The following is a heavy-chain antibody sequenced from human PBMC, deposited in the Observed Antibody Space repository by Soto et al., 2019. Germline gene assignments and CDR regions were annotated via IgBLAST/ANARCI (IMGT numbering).Heavy chain of an antibody. V-gene: IGHV4-34*01. Sequence: PSETLSLTCAVYGGSFSGYYWSWIRQPPGKGLEWIGEINHSGSTNYNPSLKSRVTISVDTSKNQFSLKLSSVTAADTAVYYCAVYPGITGTPGVRWFDPWGQGTLVTVSS. D-gene: IGHD1-7*01. CDR1: GGSFSGYY. CDR3: AVYPGITGTPGVRWFDP. CDR2: INHSGST. J-gene: IGHJ5*02.